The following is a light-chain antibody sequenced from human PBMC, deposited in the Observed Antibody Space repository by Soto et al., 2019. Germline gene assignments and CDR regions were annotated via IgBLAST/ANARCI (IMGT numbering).Light chain of an antibody. Sequence: QSVLAQPPSVSGAPGQRVIISCTGSTSNIGAGYDVHWYQHLPGTAPKLLIYGNSNRPSGVPDRFSASKSDTSASLAITGLQAEDEADYYCQSYDTSLSGSAFGTGIKLTVL. CDR2: GNS. CDR1: TSNIGAGYD. V-gene: IGLV1-40*01. CDR3: QSYDTSLSGSA. J-gene: IGLJ1*01.